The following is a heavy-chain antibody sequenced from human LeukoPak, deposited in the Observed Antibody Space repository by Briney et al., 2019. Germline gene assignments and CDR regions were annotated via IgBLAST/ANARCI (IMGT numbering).Heavy chain of an antibody. Sequence: SVKVSCKASGGTFSSYAISWVRQAPGQGLEWMGRIIPILGIANYAQKFQGRVTITADESTSTAYMELRSLRSEDTAVYHCARGLHGDYGYFDYWGQGTLVTVSS. J-gene: IGHJ4*02. CDR3: ARGLHGDYGYFDY. D-gene: IGHD4-17*01. CDR2: IIPILGIA. CDR1: GGTFSSYA. V-gene: IGHV1-69*04.